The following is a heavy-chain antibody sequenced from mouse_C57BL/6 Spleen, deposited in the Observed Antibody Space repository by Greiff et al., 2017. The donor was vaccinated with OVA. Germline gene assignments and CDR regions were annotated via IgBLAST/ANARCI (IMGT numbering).Heavy chain of an antibody. CDR2: INYDGSST. CDR3: ARVLYDYDAMDY. J-gene: IGHJ4*01. V-gene: IGHV5-16*01. Sequence: EVKLMESEGGLVQPGSSMKLSCTASGFTFSDYYMAWVRQVPEKGLEWVANINYDGSSTYYLDSLKSRFIISRDNAKNILYLQMSSLKSEDTATYYCARVLYDYDAMDYWGQGTSVTVSS. D-gene: IGHD2-3*01. CDR1: GFTFSDYY.